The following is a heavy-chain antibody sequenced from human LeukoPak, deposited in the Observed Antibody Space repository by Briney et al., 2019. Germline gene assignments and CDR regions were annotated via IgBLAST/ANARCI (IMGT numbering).Heavy chain of an antibody. V-gene: IGHV4-38-2*02. Sequence: GSLRLSCAASGFTFSSYGMHWVRQAPGKGLEWNGSIYHSGTTYYNPSLKSRVTISVDTSKNQFSLKLSSVTAADTAMYYCARDRNSGWSTPFDPWGQGTLVTVSS. D-gene: IGHD6-19*01. CDR1: GFTFSSYG. J-gene: IGHJ5*02. CDR3: ARDRNSGWSTPFDP. CDR2: IYHSGTT.